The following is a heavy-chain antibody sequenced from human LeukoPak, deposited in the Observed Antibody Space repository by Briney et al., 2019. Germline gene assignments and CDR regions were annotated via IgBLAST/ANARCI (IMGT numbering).Heavy chain of an antibody. D-gene: IGHD2-2*01. CDR3: AKDNAHCSSTSCYFDGPFDY. V-gene: IGHV3-9*01. Sequence: GGSLRLSCAASGFTFDDYAMHWVRQAPGKGLEWVSGISWNSGSIGYADSVKGRFTISRDNAKNSLYLQMNSLRAEDTALYYCAKDNAHCSSTSCYFDGPFDYWGQGTLVTVSS. J-gene: IGHJ4*02. CDR2: ISWNSGSI. CDR1: GFTFDDYA.